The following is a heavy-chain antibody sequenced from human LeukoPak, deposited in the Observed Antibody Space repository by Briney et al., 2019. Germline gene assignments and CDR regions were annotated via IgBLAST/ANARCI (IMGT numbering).Heavy chain of an antibody. V-gene: IGHV4-31*03. Sequence: PSETLSLTCTVSGGSISSGGYYWSWIRQHPGKGLEWIGYIYYSGSTYYNPSLKSRVTISVDTSKNQFSLKLSSVTAADTAVYYCARGGEESGHYFDYWGQGTLVTVSS. CDR2: IYYSGST. CDR3: ARGGEESGHYFDY. J-gene: IGHJ4*02. D-gene: IGHD3-10*01. CDR1: GGSISSGGYY.